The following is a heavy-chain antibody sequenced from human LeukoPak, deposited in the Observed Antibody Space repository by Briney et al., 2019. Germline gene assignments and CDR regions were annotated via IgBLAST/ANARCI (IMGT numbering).Heavy chain of an antibody. Sequence: GXSLRLSCAASGFTFSSYSMNWVRQAPGKGLEWVSSISSSSSYIYYADSVKGRFTISRDNAKNSLYLQMNSLRAEDTAVYYCARCGRDGYNEGNWFDPWGQGTLVTVSS. V-gene: IGHV3-21*01. CDR2: ISSSSSYI. J-gene: IGHJ5*02. CDR3: ARCGRDGYNEGNWFDP. D-gene: IGHD5-24*01. CDR1: GFTFSSYS.